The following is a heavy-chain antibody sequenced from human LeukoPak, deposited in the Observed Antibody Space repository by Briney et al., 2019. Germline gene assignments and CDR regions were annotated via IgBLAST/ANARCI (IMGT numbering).Heavy chain of an antibody. D-gene: IGHD3-22*01. CDR3: AKDSSSGYFRPAETGDAFDI. V-gene: IGHV3-30*18. CDR1: GFTFSSYG. CDR2: ISYDGSNK. J-gene: IGHJ3*02. Sequence: PGGSLRLSCAASGFTFSSYGMHWVRQAPGKGLEWVAVISYDGSNKYYADSVKGRFTISRDNSKNTLYLQMNSLRAEDTAVYYCAKDSSSGYFRPAETGDAFDIWGQGTMVTVSS.